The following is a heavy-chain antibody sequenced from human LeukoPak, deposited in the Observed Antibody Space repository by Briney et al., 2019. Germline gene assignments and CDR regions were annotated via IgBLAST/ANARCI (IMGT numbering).Heavy chain of an antibody. V-gene: IGHV3-30*18. CDR2: ISHDGIKK. Sequence: PGGSLRLSCAASGFTFSNYGMHWVRQAPGKGLEWVAIISHDGIKKYYADSVKGRFTISRDNPKNTLYVQVNSLGTEDTAAYYCAKGSYYDSSGSFYFDYWGQGTLVTVSS. CDR3: AKGSYYDSSGSFYFDY. D-gene: IGHD3-22*01. CDR1: GFTFSNYG. J-gene: IGHJ4*02.